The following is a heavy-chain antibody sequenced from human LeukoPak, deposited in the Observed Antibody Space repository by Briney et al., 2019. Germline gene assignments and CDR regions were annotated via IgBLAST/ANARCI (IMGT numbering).Heavy chain of an antibody. J-gene: IGHJ4*02. CDR3: ARDGSGSYLASFDY. CDR1: GFTFIGYS. Sequence: GGSLRLSCAASGFTFIGYSMNWVRQAPGKGLEWVSSIKSKSDYIYYADSVKGRFTISRDNAKNSLYLQMSSLGAEDTAVYYCARDGSGSYLASFDYWGQGTLVIVSS. CDR2: IKSKSDYI. D-gene: IGHD1-26*01. V-gene: IGHV3-21*01.